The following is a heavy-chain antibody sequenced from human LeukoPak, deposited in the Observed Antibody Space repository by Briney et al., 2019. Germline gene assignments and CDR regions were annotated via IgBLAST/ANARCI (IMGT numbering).Heavy chain of an antibody. Sequence: ASVKVSCKVSGCTLTELSMHWVRQAPGKGLEWMGGFDPEDGETIYAQKFQGRVTMTEDTSTDTAYMELSSLRSEDTAVYYCATSHGEPYNWFDPWGQGTLVTVSS. CDR1: GCTLTELS. CDR3: ATSHGEPYNWFDP. CDR2: FDPEDGET. V-gene: IGHV1-24*01. D-gene: IGHD4-17*01. J-gene: IGHJ5*02.